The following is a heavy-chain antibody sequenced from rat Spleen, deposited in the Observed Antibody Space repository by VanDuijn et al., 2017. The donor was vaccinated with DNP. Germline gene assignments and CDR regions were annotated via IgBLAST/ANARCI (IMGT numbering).Heavy chain of an antibody. J-gene: IGHJ2*01. Sequence: EVQLQESGPGLVEPSQSLSLTCSVTGYSITSNYWGWIRKFPGNKMEWIGHISYSGSTNYNPSHKGRISITSDTSKNQFFLQVNSVTTEDTATYYCARGDILRSFDYWGQGVMVTVSS. V-gene: IGHV3-1*01. CDR2: ISYSGST. D-gene: IGHD1-6*01. CDR3: ARGDILRSFDY. CDR1: GYSITSNY.